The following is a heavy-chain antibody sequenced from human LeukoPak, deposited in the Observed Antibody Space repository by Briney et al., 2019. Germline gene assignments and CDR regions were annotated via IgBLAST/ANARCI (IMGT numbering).Heavy chain of an antibody. V-gene: IGHV4-59*01. CDR2: IYYSGST. CDR3: ASTNAAMVTGWGFYY. D-gene: IGHD5-18*01. CDR1: GGSISSYY. J-gene: IGHJ4*02. Sequence: SGTLSLTCTVSGGSISSYYWSWIRQPPGKGLEWIGYIYYSGSTNYNPSLKSRVTISVDTSKNQFSLKLSSVTAADTAVYYCASTNAAMVTGWGFYYWGQGTLVTVSS.